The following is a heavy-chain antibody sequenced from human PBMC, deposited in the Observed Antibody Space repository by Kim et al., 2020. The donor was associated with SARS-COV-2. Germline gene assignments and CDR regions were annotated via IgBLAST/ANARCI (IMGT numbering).Heavy chain of an antibody. V-gene: IGHV3-30*04. CDR2: ISYDGSNK. CDR1: GFTFRSYA. Sequence: GGSLRLSCAASGFTFRSYAMHWVRQAPGKGLECVAIISYDGSNKYYADSVKARFTISRDNSKNTLYLQMNSLRAEDTAVYYCAKDANRGYSYGWTYYYYGMDVWGQGTTVTVSS. CDR3: AKDANRGYSYGWTYYYYGMDV. J-gene: IGHJ6*02. D-gene: IGHD5-18*01.